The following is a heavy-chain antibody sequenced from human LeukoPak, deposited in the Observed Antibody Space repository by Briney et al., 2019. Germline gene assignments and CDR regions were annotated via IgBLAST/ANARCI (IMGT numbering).Heavy chain of an antibody. D-gene: IGHD5-18*01. CDR2: FDPEDGET. Sequence: ASVKVSCKVSGYTLTELSMHWVRQAPGKGLEWMGGFDPEDGETIYAQKFQGRVTMTEDTSTDTAYMELSSLRSEDTAVYYCATDSRYSYGYHLYYNYSGMDVWGQGPTDPLSS. CDR3: ATDSRYSYGYHLYYNYSGMDV. J-gene: IGHJ6*02. CDR1: GYTLTELS. V-gene: IGHV1-24*01.